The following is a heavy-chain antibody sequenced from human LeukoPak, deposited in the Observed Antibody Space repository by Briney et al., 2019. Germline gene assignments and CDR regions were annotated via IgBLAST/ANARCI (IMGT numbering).Heavy chain of an antibody. Sequence: GVSLRLSCAASGFTLSSYNMNWVRQAPGKGLEWVSYISSTSNTIYYAVSVKGRFTIPRHNAKNSLYLQEKSLVAGDTAVYSCARGRGYSYGQLDYWGQGTLVTVSS. V-gene: IGHV3-48*04. CDR1: GFTLSSYN. D-gene: IGHD5-18*01. CDR2: ISSTSNTI. CDR3: ARGRGYSYGQLDY. J-gene: IGHJ4*02.